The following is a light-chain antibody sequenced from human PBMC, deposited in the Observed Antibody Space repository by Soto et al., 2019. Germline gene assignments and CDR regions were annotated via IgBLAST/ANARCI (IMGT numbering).Light chain of an antibody. Sequence: EIVLTQSPGTLSLSPGERATLSCRASQSVSSTYLAWYQQRPGQAPRLLIYGASSRATGIPVRFSGSGSGTDFTLTVGRLEPEDFAVYFCQQYGSSPVTFGQGTRLEIK. J-gene: IGKJ5*01. CDR1: QSVSSTY. V-gene: IGKV3-20*01. CDR3: QQYGSSPVT. CDR2: GAS.